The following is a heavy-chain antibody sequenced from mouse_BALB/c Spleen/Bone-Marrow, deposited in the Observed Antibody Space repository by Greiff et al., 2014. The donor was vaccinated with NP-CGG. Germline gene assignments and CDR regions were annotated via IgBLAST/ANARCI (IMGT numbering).Heavy chain of an antibody. V-gene: IGHV1S130*01. CDR3: ARGGFDY. CDR1: GYTFTSSW. J-gene: IGHJ2*01. Sequence: VQLQQSGSVLVRPGASVKLSCKASGYTFTSSWMHWAKQRPGQGLEWIGEIHPNSGNTNYNEKFKGKATLTVDISSSTAYVDLSSLTSEDSAVYYCARGGFDYWGQGTTLTVSS. CDR2: IHPNSGNT.